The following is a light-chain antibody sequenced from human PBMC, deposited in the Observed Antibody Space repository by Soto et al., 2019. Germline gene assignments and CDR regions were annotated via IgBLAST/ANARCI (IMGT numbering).Light chain of an antibody. J-gene: IGKJ1*01. CDR2: GAS. CDR3: QQYGDSPQT. V-gene: IGKV3-20*01. Sequence: PVEIAPLSCKASQTVSITSLTWYQQKPGQAPRLLIFGASKRATGIPDRFSGSGSGRDFTLTISGLEPEDFAVYYCQQYGDSPQTFGQGTKV. CDR1: QTVSITS.